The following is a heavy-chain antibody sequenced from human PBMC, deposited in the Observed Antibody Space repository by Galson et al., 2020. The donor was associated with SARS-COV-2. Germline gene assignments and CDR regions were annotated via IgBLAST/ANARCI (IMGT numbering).Heavy chain of an antibody. Sequence: PGGSLRLSCAASGFTFSGYALHWVRQVPGKGLEWVAVISDDGNYKYYGDSVKGRFTISRDNSKNTVYLQMNSLRSDDTAVYYCAKDRGGSYSSYYYGMDVWGQGTTVTVSS. CDR2: ISDDGNYK. V-gene: IGHV3-30*18. D-gene: IGHD1-26*01. CDR1: GFTFSGYA. J-gene: IGHJ6*02. CDR3: AKDRGGSYSSYYYGMDV.